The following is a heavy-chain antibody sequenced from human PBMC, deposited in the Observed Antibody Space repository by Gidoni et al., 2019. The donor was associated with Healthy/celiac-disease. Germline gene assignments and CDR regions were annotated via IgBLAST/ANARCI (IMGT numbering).Heavy chain of an antibody. CDR1: GLTFISYA. J-gene: IGHJ6*02. CDR3: AKDERPRGDYYYYGMDV. V-gene: IGHV3-23*01. CDR2: ISGSGGST. Sequence: EVQLLESGGGLVQPGGSLRLSCAASGLTFISYAMSWDRQAPGKGLEWVSAISGSGGSTYYADSVKGRFTISRDNSKNTLYLQMNSLRAEDTAVYYCAKDERPRGDYYYYGMDVWGQGTTVTVSS.